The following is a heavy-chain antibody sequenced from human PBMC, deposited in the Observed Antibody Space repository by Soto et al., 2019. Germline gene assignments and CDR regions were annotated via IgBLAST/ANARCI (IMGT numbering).Heavy chain of an antibody. J-gene: IGHJ5*02. CDR1: GGSISSGGYY. CDR3: ARCSLVVVPAPGFDP. CDR2: IYYSGTT. D-gene: IGHD2-2*01. V-gene: IGHV4-31*11. Sequence: SETLSLTCAVYGGSISSGGYYWSWIRQHPGKGLEWIGYIYYSGTTYYNPSLKSRVTISVDTSKNQFSLKLSSVSAADTALYYCARCSLVVVPAPGFDPWGRGTLVTVS.